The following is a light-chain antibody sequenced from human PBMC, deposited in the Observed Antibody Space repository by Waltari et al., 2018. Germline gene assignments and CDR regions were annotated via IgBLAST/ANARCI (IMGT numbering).Light chain of an antibody. V-gene: IGKV4-1*01. CDR2: WAS. CDR3: QQYYSSPPT. Sequence: DIVMTQSPDYLAVSLGERATINCKSSQSILYSSNNKNYLAWYQQKPGQAPKLLIYWASTREYGVPDRFSGSGSGPDFTLTISSLQAEDVAVYHCQQYYSSPPTFGQGTKLEIK. J-gene: IGKJ2*01. CDR1: QSILYSSNNKNY.